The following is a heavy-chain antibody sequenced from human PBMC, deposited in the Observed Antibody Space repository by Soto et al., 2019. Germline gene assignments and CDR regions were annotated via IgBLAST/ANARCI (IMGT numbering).Heavy chain of an antibody. D-gene: IGHD3-22*01. J-gene: IGHJ4*02. CDR3: ARHHWGGTMIG. Sequence: SETLSLTCTLSGNSIISSSHYWGWIRQPPGKGLEWIGSIYYSGSTYYNTSLKSRVTISVDTSKNQFSLKLSSMTAADTAVYYCARHHWGGTMIGWGQGTLVTVS. CDR1: GNSIISSSHY. V-gene: IGHV4-39*01. CDR2: IYYSGST.